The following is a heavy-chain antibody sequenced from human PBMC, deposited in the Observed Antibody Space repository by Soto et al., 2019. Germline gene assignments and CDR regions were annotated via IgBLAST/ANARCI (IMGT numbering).Heavy chain of an antibody. CDR2: INVDNGET. D-gene: IGHD1-1*01. CDR3: ARWISVGYSDWFDP. V-gene: IGHV1-18*04. Sequence: QVQQVQSGAEVKKPGASVKVSCKASGYNFMRYGFTWVRQAPGQGLEWMGWINVDNGETKYPQKIQGRVTMTTDTSTSIVYMELRSLTSDDTAVYYCARWISVGYSDWFDPWGHGTLVTVSS. J-gene: IGHJ5*02. CDR1: GYNFMRYG.